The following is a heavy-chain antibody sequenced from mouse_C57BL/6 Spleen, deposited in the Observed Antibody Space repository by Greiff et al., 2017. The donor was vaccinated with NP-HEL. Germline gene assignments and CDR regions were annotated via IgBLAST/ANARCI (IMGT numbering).Heavy chain of an antibody. V-gene: IGHV1-4*01. CDR2: INPSSGYT. J-gene: IGHJ2*01. Sequence: VQLQQSGAELARPGASVKMSCKASGYTFTSYTMHWVKQRPGQGLEWIGYINPSSGYTKYNQKFKDKAPLTADKSSSTAYMQLSSLTSEDSAVYYCSRSGYYDYDDYFDYWGQGTTLTVSS. D-gene: IGHD2-4*01. CDR1: GYTFTSYT. CDR3: SRSGYYDYDDYFDY.